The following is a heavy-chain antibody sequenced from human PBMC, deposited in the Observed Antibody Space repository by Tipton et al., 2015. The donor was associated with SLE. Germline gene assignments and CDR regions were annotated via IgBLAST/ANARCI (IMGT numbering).Heavy chain of an antibody. Sequence: TLSLTCTVSGGSISSSSYYWGWIRQPPGKGLEWIGSIYYSGSTYYNPSLKSRVTISVDTSKNQFSLKLSSVTAADTAVYYCARETVTTVTSYYFDYWGQGTLVTVSS. CDR3: ARETVTTVTSYYFDY. CDR2: IYYSGST. V-gene: IGHV4-39*07. J-gene: IGHJ4*02. D-gene: IGHD4-17*01. CDR1: GGSISSSSYY.